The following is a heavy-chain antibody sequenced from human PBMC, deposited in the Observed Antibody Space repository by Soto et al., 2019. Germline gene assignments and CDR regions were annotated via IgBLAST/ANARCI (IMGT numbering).Heavy chain of an antibody. CDR2: TYYRSKWYN. V-gene: IGHV6-1*01. D-gene: IGHD3-10*01. Sequence: PSQTLSLTCAISGDSVSSNSAAWNWIRQSPSRGLEWLGRTYYRSKWYNDYAVSVKSRITINPDTSKNQFSLQLNSVTPEDTAVYYCARDVEYYGSGSWISNYYMDVWGKGTTVTVSS. CDR1: GDSVSSNSAA. CDR3: ARDVEYYGSGSWISNYYMDV. J-gene: IGHJ6*03.